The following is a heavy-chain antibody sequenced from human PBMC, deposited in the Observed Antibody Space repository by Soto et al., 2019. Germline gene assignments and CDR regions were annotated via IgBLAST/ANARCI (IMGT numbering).Heavy chain of an antibody. CDR1: GFTFSRYA. CDR3: AKEGIVAPIASLYYLDY. D-gene: IGHD5-12*01. CDR2: ISGSGDST. V-gene: IGHV3-23*01. Sequence: GGSLRLSCVASGFTFSRYAMSWVRQAPGKGLEWVSAISGSGDSTYYADSVKGRFTISRDNSKNTLYLQMNSLRAEDTAVYYCAKEGIVAPIASLYYLDYWGQGTLVTVSS. J-gene: IGHJ4*02.